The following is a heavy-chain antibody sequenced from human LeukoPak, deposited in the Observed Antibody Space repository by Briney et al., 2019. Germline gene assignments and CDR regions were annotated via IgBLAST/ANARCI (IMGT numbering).Heavy chain of an antibody. Sequence: SETLSLTCTVSGGSISSYYWSWIRQPPGKGLEWIGYIYYSGSTNYNPSLKSRVTISVDTSKNQFSLKLSSVTAADTAVYYCATHTTMILSLDYWGQGTLVTVSS. CDR3: ATHTTMILSLDY. D-gene: IGHD3-22*01. CDR2: IYYSGST. J-gene: IGHJ4*02. CDR1: GGSISSYY. V-gene: IGHV4-59*08.